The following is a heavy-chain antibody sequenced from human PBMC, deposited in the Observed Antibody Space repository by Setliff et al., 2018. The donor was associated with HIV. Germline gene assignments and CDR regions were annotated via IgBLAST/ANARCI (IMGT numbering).Heavy chain of an antibody. Sequence: ASVKVSCKASGYTFTTYDITWVRQAPGQGLEWLGWISPYNGHTNFAQKFQGRVTMTTDTATSTAYMEVRSLRSDDTAVYYRARTDYGGNSGGNYFDYWGQGTLVTVSS. CDR1: GYTFTTYD. CDR3: ARTDYGGNSGGNYFDY. V-gene: IGHV1-18*01. D-gene: IGHD4-17*01. J-gene: IGHJ4*02. CDR2: ISPYNGHT.